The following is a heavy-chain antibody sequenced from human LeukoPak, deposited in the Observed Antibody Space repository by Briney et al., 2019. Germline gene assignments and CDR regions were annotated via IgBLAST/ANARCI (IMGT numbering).Heavy chain of an antibody. CDR1: GFTFSDEY. D-gene: IGHD6-19*01. J-gene: IGHJ4*02. V-gene: IGHV3-11*03. CDR2: ISNSGSYT. CDR3: ARSRGAGPGAYFDY. Sequence: PGGSLRLSCAASGFTFSDEYMSWIRQAPGKGLEWVSYISNSGSYTNYADSVKGRFTISSDNAKNSLFLQMNSLRAEDTAVYYCARSRGAGPGAYFDYWGQGTLVTVSS.